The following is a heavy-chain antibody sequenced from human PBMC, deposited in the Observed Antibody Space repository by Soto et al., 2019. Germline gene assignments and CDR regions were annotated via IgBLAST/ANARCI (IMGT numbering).Heavy chain of an antibody. CDR2: ISGSGGST. Sequence: EVQLLESGGGLVQPGGSLRLSCAASGFTFSSYALNWVRQAPGKGLEWVSGISGSGGSTAYADSVKGRFTIARDNSKNTLYLQMNSLRAEDTAVYYCAKDSDVGTIRYYFDFWGQGTLVTVSS. CDR1: GFTFSSYA. J-gene: IGHJ4*02. CDR3: AKDSDVGTIRYYFDF. V-gene: IGHV3-23*01. D-gene: IGHD1-26*01.